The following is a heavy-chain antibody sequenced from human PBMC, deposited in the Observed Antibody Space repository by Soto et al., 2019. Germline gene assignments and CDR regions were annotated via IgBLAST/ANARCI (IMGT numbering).Heavy chain of an antibody. J-gene: IGHJ4*02. CDR2: ISWNSGSI. V-gene: IGHV3-9*01. D-gene: IGHD3-3*01. Sequence: EVQLVESGGGLVQPGRSLRLSCAASGFTFDDYAMHWVRQAPGKGLEWVSGISWNSGSIGYADSVKGRFTISRDNAKNSLYLQMNSLRAEDTALYYCAKGRYDFWSALDYWGQGTLVTVSS. CDR3: AKGRYDFWSALDY. CDR1: GFTFDDYA.